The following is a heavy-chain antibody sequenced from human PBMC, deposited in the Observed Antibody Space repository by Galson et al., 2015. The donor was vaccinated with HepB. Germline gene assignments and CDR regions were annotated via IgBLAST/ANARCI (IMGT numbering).Heavy chain of an antibody. CDR1: GFSLSTSGMC. V-gene: IGHV2-70*11. D-gene: IGHD3-3*01. J-gene: IGHJ6*02. CDR2: IDWDDDK. CDR3: ARMLIRFGDWYTTDGHYYYGMDV. Sequence: PALVKPTQTLTLTCTFSGFSLSTSGMCVSWIRQPPGKALEWLARIDWDDDKYYSTSLKTRLTISKDTSKNQVVLTMTNMDPVDTATYYCARMLIRFGDWYTTDGHYYYGMDVWGQGTTVTVSS.